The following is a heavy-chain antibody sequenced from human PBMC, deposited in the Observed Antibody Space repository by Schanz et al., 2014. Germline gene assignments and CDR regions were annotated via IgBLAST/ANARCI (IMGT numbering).Heavy chain of an antibody. J-gene: IGHJ4*02. Sequence: EVQLVESGGGLVKPGGSLRLSCVTSGFTFGAYTMNWVRQAPGKGLEWVSSISSRSSYIYYTDSVKGRFTLSRDNAKNSMYLQMNSLRVEDTAVYYCARDPNSVNEIDYWGQGTLVTVSS. CDR2: ISSRSSYI. D-gene: IGHD5-12*01. V-gene: IGHV3-21*04. CDR3: ARDPNSVNEIDY. CDR1: GFTFGAYT.